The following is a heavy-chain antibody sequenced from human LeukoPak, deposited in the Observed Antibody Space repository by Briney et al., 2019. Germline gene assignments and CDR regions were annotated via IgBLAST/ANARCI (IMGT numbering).Heavy chain of an antibody. CDR1: GGSFSGYY. CDR3: ARYLGYCSSTSCPFDP. D-gene: IGHD2-2*01. Sequence: SETLSLTCAVYGGSFSGYYWSWIRQPPGKGLEWIGEINHSGSTNYNPSLKSRVTISVDTSKNQFSLKLSSVTAADTAVYYCARYLGYCSSTSCPFDPWGQGTLVTVSS. CDR2: INHSGST. V-gene: IGHV4-34*01. J-gene: IGHJ5*02.